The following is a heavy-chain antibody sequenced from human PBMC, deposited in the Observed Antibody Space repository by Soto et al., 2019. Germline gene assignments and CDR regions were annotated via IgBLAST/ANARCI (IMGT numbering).Heavy chain of an antibody. CDR3: ARGLGYSGYDYYYYYGMDV. CDR2: IIPIFGTA. D-gene: IGHD5-12*01. V-gene: IGHV1-69*06. Sequence: QVQLVQSGAEVKKPGSSVKVSCKASGGTFSSYAISWVRQAPGQGLEWMGGIIPIFGTANYAQKFQGRVTITADKSTSTAYMELSSLRSEDTAVYYCARGLGYSGYDYYYYYGMDVWGQGTTVTVSS. J-gene: IGHJ6*02. CDR1: GGTFSSYA.